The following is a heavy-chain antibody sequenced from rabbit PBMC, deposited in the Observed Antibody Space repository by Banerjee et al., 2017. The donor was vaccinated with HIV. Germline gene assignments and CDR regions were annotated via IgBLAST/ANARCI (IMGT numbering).Heavy chain of an antibody. J-gene: IGHJ4*01. V-gene: IGHV1S40*01. CDR3: ARGDISSGWDL. CDR1: GLDFSSSYW. Sequence: QSLEESGGDLVKPGASLTLTCTASGLDFSSSYWICWVRQAPGKGLEWIACINTSSGNTVYASWAKGRFTISKTSSTTVTLQMTSLTAADTATYFCARGDISSGWDLWGPGTLVTVS. D-gene: IGHD4-1*01. CDR2: INTSSGNT.